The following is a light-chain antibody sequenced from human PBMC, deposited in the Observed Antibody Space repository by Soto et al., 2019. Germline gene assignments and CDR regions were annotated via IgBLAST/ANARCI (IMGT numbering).Light chain of an antibody. J-gene: IGKJ4*01. CDR3: QQYGSSPPLT. CDR2: GAS. CDR1: QSVNSN. V-gene: IGKV3-15*01. Sequence: ETVMTQSPATLSVSPGERATLSCWASQSVNSNLAWYQQKLGQAPRVLIYGASTRATGIPARFSGSGSETEFILTISSLQSEDSATYYCQQYGSSPPLTFGGGTKVEIK.